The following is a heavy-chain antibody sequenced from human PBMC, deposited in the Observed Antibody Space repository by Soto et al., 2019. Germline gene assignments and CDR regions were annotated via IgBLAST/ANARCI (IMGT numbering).Heavy chain of an antibody. D-gene: IGHD2-2*01. J-gene: IGHJ6*02. CDR3: ARVFCISTSCYDWYYYYGMHV. Sequence: QVQLVESGGGLVKPGGSLRLSCAASGFTFSDYYMSWIRQAPGKGLEWVSYISRSGSTIYNADSVKGRFTISRDNAKNSLYLQMNSLRAEDTAVYYCARVFCISTSCYDWYYYYGMHVWGQGTTVTVSS. CDR2: ISRSGSTI. V-gene: IGHV3-11*01. CDR1: GFTFSDYY.